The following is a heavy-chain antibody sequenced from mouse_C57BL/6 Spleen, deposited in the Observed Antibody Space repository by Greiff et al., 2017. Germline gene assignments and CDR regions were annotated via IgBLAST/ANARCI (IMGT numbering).Heavy chain of an antibody. J-gene: IGHJ1*03. V-gene: IGHV1-52*01. CDR2: IDPSDSET. CDR3: ARDGYYNWYFDV. Sequence: QVQLQQPGAELVRPGSSVKLSCKASGYTFTSYWMHWVKQRPIQGLEWIGNIDPSDSETHYNQKFKDKATLTVDKSSSTAYMQLSSLTSEASAVXYCARDGYYNWYFDVWGTGTTVTVSS. CDR1: GYTFTSYW. D-gene: IGHD2-3*01.